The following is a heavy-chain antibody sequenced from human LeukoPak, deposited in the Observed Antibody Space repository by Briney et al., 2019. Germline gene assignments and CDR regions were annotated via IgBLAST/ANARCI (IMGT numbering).Heavy chain of an antibody. J-gene: IGHJ5*02. CDR2: ISRSGSTK. Sequence: PGGSLRLSCAASGFTFSSYAMSWVRQAPGKGLEWVSSISRSGSTKYYADSVKGRFTISRDNAKNSLYLQMNSLRAEDTAVYYCAREMLAAVAAQSWGQGTLVTVSS. CDR1: GFTFSSYA. D-gene: IGHD6-19*01. V-gene: IGHV3-48*04. CDR3: AREMLAAVAAQS.